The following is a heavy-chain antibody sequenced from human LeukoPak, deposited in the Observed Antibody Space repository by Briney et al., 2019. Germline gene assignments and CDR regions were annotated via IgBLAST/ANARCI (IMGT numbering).Heavy chain of an antibody. CDR2: INPSGGST. Sequence: GASVKVSCKASGYTFTSYYMHWVRQAPGQGLEWMGIINPSGGSTSYAQKFQGRVTMTRDTSTSTAYMELRSLRSDDTAVYYCARILWFGELSPFDIWGQGKMVTVSS. CDR3: ARILWFGELSPFDI. CDR1: GYTFTSYY. J-gene: IGHJ3*02. V-gene: IGHV1-46*01. D-gene: IGHD3-10*01.